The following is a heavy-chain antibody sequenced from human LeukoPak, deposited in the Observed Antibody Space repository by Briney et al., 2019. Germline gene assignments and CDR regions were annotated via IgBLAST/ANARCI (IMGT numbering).Heavy chain of an antibody. V-gene: IGHV1-2*02. D-gene: IGHD3-22*01. CDR1: GYSFTSQD. Sequence: EASVKVSCKTSGYSFTSQDMHWVRQAPGQGLEWMAWIKPSNGDSKYTQKFQGRVTMTRDTSISTAYMELSRLRSDDTAVYYCARVDDRGHYYDSSGPRKLFDYWGQGTLVTVSS. CDR2: IKPSNGDS. CDR3: ARVDDRGHYYDSSGPRKLFDY. J-gene: IGHJ4*02.